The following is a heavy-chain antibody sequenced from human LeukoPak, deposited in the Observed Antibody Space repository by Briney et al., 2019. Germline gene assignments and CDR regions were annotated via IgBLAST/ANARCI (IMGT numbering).Heavy chain of an antibody. V-gene: IGHV3-20*01. Sequence: PGRSLRLSCAASGFTFDDYGMSWVRQAPGKGLEWVSGINWNGGSTGYADSVKGRFTISRDNAKNSLYLQMNSLRAEDTALYHCARVPAAHPNRVYYFDYWGQGTLVTVSS. CDR2: INWNGGST. D-gene: IGHD2-2*01. CDR1: GFTFDDYG. J-gene: IGHJ4*02. CDR3: ARVPAAHPNRVYYFDY.